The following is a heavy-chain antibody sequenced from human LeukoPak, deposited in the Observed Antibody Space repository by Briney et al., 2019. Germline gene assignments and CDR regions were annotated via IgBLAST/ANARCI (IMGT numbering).Heavy chain of an antibody. CDR3: ARGNGDYVRYYFDY. D-gene: IGHD4-17*01. CDR1: GGSISSYY. CDR2: IYNSGST. V-gene: IGHV4-4*07. Sequence: SETLSLTCTVSGGSISSYYWSWIRQPAGKGLEWIGRIYNSGSTNYNPSLKSRVTMSVDTSKNQFSLKLSSVTAADTAVYYCARGNGDYVRYYFDYWGQGTLVTVSS. J-gene: IGHJ4*02.